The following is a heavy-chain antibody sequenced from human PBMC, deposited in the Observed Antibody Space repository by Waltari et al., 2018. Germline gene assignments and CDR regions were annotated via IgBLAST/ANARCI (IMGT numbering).Heavy chain of an antibody. V-gene: IGHV3-21*01. Sequence: EVQLVESGGGLVKPGGSVRLSCEASGLTLRGYSMNWVRQAPGKGLEWVSSISGDSRFIYYADSVNGRFTISSDDAKNSLYLQMNSLRVEDTAVYYCARDRRGYFDYWGPGTLVSVSS. CDR2: ISGDSRFI. CDR3: ARDRRGYFDY. CDR1: GLTLRGYS. J-gene: IGHJ4*02. D-gene: IGHD3-16*01.